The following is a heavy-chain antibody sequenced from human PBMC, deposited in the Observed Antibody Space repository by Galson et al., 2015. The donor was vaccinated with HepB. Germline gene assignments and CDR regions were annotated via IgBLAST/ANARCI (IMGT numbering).Heavy chain of an antibody. CDR3: AREGYYDSSGYYYYYGMDV. CDR1: GFTFSDYY. CDR2: ISSSGSTI. D-gene: IGHD3-22*01. Sequence: SLRLSCAASGFTFSDYYMSWIRQAPGKGLEWVSYISSSGSTIYYADSVKGRFTISRDNAKNSLYLQMNSLRAEDTAVYYCAREGYYDSSGYYYYYGMDVWGQGTTVTVSS. V-gene: IGHV3-11*01. J-gene: IGHJ6*02.